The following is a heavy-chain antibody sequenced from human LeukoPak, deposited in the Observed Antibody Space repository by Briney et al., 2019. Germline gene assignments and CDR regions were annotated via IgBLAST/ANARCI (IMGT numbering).Heavy chain of an antibody. CDR2: MNPNSGNT. CDR3: ARGPSFRTRKPNLLNWFDP. Sequence: ASVKVSCKASGYTFTSYDINWVRQATGQGLEWMGWMNPNSGNTGYAQKFQGRVTMTRNTPISTAYMELSSLRSEDTAVYYCARGPSFRTRKPNLLNWFDPWGQGTLVTVSS. CDR1: GYTFTSYD. V-gene: IGHV1-8*01. D-gene: IGHD2-2*01. J-gene: IGHJ5*02.